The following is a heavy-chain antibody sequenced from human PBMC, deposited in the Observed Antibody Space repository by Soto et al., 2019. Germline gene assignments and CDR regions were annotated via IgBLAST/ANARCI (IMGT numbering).Heavy chain of an antibody. Sequence: GGSLRLSCAASGFTFSGYGMSWVRQAPGKGLEWVSVIYSGGSTYYADSVKGRFTISRDNSKNTLYLQMNSLRAEDTAVYYCARDRVESGYPEYFQHWGQGTLVTVSS. J-gene: IGHJ1*01. CDR1: GFTFSGYG. CDR2: IYSGGST. V-gene: IGHV3-53*01. D-gene: IGHD3-22*01. CDR3: ARDRVESGYPEYFQH.